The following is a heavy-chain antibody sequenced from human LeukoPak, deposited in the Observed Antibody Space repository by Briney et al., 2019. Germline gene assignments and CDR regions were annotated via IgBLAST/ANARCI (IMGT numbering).Heavy chain of an antibody. D-gene: IGHD3-9*01. CDR3: ASSLRYFDWLLDY. J-gene: IGHJ4*02. CDR2: NSSSSIYI. V-gene: IGHV3-21*01. Sequence: GGSLTLSCAASGXTFSSYSVNWVRHAPGKGLEWVSCNSSSSIYIYYADSVKGRFSISKDNAKNSLYLQMNSLKAEDTAVYYCASSLRYFDWLLDYWGQGTLVTVSS. CDR1: GXTFSSYS.